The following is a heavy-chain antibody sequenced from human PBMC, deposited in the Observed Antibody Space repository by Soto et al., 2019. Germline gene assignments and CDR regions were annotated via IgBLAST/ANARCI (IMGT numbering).Heavy chain of an antibody. V-gene: IGHV3-23*01. CDR3: ATEPYGMDV. CDR2: ISGSGGST. CDR1: GFTFSSYA. Sequence: PRGSLRLSCAASGFTFSSYAMSWVRQAPGKGLEWVSAISGSGGSTYYADSVKGRFTISRDNSKTPLYLQMKRPRAEHTILSYSATEPYGMDVWGNETTVTVSS. J-gene: IGHJ6*04.